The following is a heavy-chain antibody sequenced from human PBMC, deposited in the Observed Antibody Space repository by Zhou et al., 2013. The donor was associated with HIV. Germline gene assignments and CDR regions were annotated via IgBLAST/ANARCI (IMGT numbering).Heavy chain of an antibody. D-gene: IGHD1-1*01. J-gene: IGHJ4*02. CDR1: GGTFNSYT. Sequence: QVQLVQSGAEVKKPGSSVKVSCKVSGGTFNSYTIAWVRQAPGQGLEWMGNIIPLFGTTNYAQTFQGRVTITADESTNTAYMDLSSLRYEDTALYYCVREGIPGTGSTFDGWGQGTLVTISS. CDR3: VREGIPGTGSTFDG. CDR2: IIPLFGTT. V-gene: IGHV1-69*15.